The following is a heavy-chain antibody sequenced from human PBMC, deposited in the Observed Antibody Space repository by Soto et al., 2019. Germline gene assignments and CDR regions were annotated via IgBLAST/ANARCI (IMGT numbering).Heavy chain of an antibody. CDR1: GYGFDSYA. D-gene: IGHD2-8*01. J-gene: IGHJ6*02. CDR3: ARDPPPHIDILLMVYVARGGGQSGTDF. CDR2: ISAYNGNT. V-gene: IGHV1-18*01. Sequence: GASAKVTCKDCGYGFDSYAICWVRQAHGQGLEWMGWISAYNGNTNYAQKLQGRVTMTPDTSPRTAYMELRSLRSDDTAVYYCARDPPPHIDILLMVYVARGGGQSGTDFLVQGTTVTVSS.